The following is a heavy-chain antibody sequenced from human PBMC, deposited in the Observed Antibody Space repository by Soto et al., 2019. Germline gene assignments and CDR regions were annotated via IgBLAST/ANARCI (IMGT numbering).Heavy chain of an antibody. CDR2: IFYNGGT. V-gene: IGHV4-59*02. D-gene: IGHD1-1*01. Sequence: SENLSLTCTVSCDSVSSYSWSWIRQSPGKGLQWIGYIFYNGGTAYNPSLKSRVTMSLDMSKKQFSLKLTSVTAADTAAYYCARVQLLQKVSDYWGQGNPDTVSA. J-gene: IGHJ4*02. CDR3: ARVQLLQKVSDY. CDR1: CDSVSSYS.